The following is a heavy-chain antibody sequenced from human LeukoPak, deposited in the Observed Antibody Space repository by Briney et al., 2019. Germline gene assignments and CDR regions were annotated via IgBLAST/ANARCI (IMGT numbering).Heavy chain of an antibody. CDR3: ARGGRGTVTTWIFDY. CDR1: GYTFTSYG. V-gene: IGHV1-18*01. J-gene: IGHJ4*02. CDR2: TSAYNGNT. Sequence: ASVKVSCKASGYTFTSYGISWVRQAPGQGLEWMGWTSAYNGNTNYAQKLQGRVTMTTDTSTSTAYMELRSLRSDDTAVYYCARGGRGTVTTWIFDYWGQGTPVTVSS. D-gene: IGHD4-17*01.